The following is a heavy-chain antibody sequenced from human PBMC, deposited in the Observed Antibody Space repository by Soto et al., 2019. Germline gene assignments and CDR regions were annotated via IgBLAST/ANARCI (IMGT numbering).Heavy chain of an antibody. CDR1: GFSFSSYA. V-gene: IGHV3-30-3*01. CDR3: ARGNIVVVPAAMTLPYSYGMHV. J-gene: IGHJ6*04. D-gene: IGHD2-2*01. Sequence: PGGSLRLCCAASGFSFSSYAMHWVRQAPGKGLEWVAVISYDGSNKYYADSVKGRFTISRDNSKNTLYLQMNSLRAEDTAVYYCARGNIVVVPAAMTLPYSYGMHVCGTATTLTVSS. CDR2: ISYDGSNK.